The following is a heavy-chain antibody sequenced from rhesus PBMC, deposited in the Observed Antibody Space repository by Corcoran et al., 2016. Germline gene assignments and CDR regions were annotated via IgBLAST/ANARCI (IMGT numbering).Heavy chain of an antibody. J-gene: IGHJ4*01. CDR1: GGSISDDYY. D-gene: IGHD3-34*01. Sequence: QVQLQESGPGLVKPSETLSLTCAVSGGSISDDYYWSWIRQPPGKGLEWIGYIYGSGGGPSYNPSLKSRVTISRDTSKNQFSLKLSSVTAADTAVYYCARDQRGAPFDYWGQGVLVTVSS. V-gene: IGHV4-106*01. CDR3: ARDQRGAPFDY. CDR2: IYGSGGGP.